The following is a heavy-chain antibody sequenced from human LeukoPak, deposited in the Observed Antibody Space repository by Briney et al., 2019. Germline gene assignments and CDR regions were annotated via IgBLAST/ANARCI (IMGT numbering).Heavy chain of an antibody. D-gene: IGHD6-6*01. Sequence: GGSLRLSCAASGFTFDDYTMHWVRQAPGKGLECVSLISWDGGSTYYADSVKGRLTISRDNSKNSLYLQMSSLRTEDTALYYCATGGLGAARRYYYYYMDVWGKGTTVTVSS. CDR2: ISWDGGST. CDR1: GFTFDDYT. V-gene: IGHV3-43*01. CDR3: ATGGLGAARRYYYYYMDV. J-gene: IGHJ6*03.